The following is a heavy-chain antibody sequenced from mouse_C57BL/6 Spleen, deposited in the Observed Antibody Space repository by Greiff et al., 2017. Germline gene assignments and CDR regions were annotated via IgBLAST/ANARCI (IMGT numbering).Heavy chain of an antibody. CDR1: GYTFTSYW. V-gene: IGHV1-53*01. D-gene: IGHD2-3*01. CDR3: ARSEGIYDGFPFDY. J-gene: IGHJ2*01. CDR2: INPSNGGT. Sequence: QVQLKQPGTELVKPGASVKLSCKASGYTFTSYWMHWVKQRPGQGLEWIGNINPSNGGTNYNEKFKSKATLTVDKSSSTAYMQLSSLTSEDSAVYYCARSEGIYDGFPFDYWGQGTTLTVSS.